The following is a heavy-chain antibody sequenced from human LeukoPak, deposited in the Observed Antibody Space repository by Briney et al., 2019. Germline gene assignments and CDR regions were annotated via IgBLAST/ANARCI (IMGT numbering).Heavy chain of an antibody. J-gene: IGHJ5*02. CDR2: INGDGRNI. Sequence: GGSLRLSCVASGFTFSSYWMHWVRQDPRKGLVWVSRINGDGRNINYADSVRGRFTISRDNAKNTLYLQMNSLRAEDTAVYYCAKGGNRIAAASNWFDPWGQGTLVTVSS. D-gene: IGHD6-13*01. CDR3: AKGGNRIAAASNWFDP. CDR1: GFTFSSYW. V-gene: IGHV3-74*01.